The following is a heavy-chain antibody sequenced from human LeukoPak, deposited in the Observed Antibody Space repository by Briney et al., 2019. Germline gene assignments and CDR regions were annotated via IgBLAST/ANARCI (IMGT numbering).Heavy chain of an antibody. CDR1: GGSISSGSYY. D-gene: IGHD1-26*01. CDR2: IYTSGST. V-gene: IGHV4-61*02. J-gene: IGHJ3*02. CDR3: ARGGEWELLDAFDI. Sequence: SETLSLTCTVSGGSISSGSYYWSWIRQPAGKGLEWIGRIYTSGSTNYNPSLKSRVTISVDTSKNQFSLKLSSVTAADTAVYYCARGGEWELLDAFDIWGQGTMVTVSS.